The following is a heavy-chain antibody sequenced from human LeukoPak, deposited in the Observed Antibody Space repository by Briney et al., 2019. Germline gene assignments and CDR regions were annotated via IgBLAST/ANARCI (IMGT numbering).Heavy chain of an antibody. Sequence: ASVKVSCKASGYTFTSYAMHWVRQAPGQRLEWMGWINAGNGNTKYSQKFQGRVTITRDTSASTAYMELSSLRSVDTAVYYCARVTMMDYGMDVWGQGTTVTVSS. J-gene: IGHJ6*02. D-gene: IGHD3-22*01. V-gene: IGHV1-3*01. CDR3: ARVTMMDYGMDV. CDR2: INAGNGNT. CDR1: GYTFTSYA.